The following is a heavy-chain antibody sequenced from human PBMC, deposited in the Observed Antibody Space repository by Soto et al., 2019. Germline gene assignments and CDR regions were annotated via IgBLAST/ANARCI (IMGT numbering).Heavy chain of an antibody. J-gene: IGHJ6*02. V-gene: IGHV4-4*02. Sequence: PSETPSLTCAVSGGSISSSNWWSWVRQPPGKGLEWIGEIYHSGCTNYNPSLKSRVTISVDKSKNQFSLKLSSVTAADTAVYYCARAYSSSSVWGNYYYGMDVWGQGTTVTVSS. D-gene: IGHD6-6*01. CDR1: GGSISSSNW. CDR3: ARAYSSSSVWGNYYYGMDV. CDR2: IYHSGCT.